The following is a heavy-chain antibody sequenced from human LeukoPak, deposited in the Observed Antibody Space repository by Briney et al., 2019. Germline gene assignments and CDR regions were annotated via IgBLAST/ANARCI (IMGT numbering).Heavy chain of an antibody. CDR3: ARDYGDRLYFDY. D-gene: IGHD4-17*01. Sequence: PSETLSLTCTVSGGSISSYYWSWIRQPPGKGLEWIGYIYYSGSTYYNPSLKSRVTISVDTSKNQFSLKLSSVTAADTAVYYCARDYGDRLYFDYWGQGTLVTVSS. CDR1: GGSISSYY. V-gene: IGHV4-4*08. J-gene: IGHJ4*02. CDR2: IYYSGST.